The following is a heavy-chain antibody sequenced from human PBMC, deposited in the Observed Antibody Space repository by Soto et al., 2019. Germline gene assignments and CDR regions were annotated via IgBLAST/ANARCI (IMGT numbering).Heavy chain of an antibody. D-gene: IGHD1-26*01. CDR2: IKSKTDGGTT. Sequence: GGSLRLSCAASGFTFSNAWMSWVRQAPGKGLEWVGRIKSKTDGGTTDYAAPVKGRFTISRDDSKNTLYLQMNSLKTEDTAVYYCTTGLKLGASDAFDIWGQGTMVTVSS. CDR3: TTGLKLGASDAFDI. V-gene: IGHV3-15*01. CDR1: GFTFSNAW. J-gene: IGHJ3*02.